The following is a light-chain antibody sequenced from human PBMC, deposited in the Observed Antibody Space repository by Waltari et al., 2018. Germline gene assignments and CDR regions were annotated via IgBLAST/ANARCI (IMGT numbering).Light chain of an antibody. CDR1: NSNLGSNY. CDR2: RNN. J-gene: IGLJ1*01. CDR3: ASWDDSHYV. V-gene: IGLV1-47*01. Sequence: QSVLTQPPSASETPGQRVTISCSGSNSNLGSNYLYWYQQRPGTAPKLLISRNNPRPSGVPDRFSAAKSGTSASLAIDGLRSEDEAVYYCASWDDSHYVFGPGTQVTVL.